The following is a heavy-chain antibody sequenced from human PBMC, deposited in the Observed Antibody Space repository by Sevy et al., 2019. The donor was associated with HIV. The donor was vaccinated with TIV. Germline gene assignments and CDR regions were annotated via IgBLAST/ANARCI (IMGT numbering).Heavy chain of an antibody. CDR3: ARRVLLQRGGDYFYYGLDV. CDR2: IFPGDSDT. CDR1: EYDFSTYW. D-gene: IGHD1-26*01. V-gene: IGHV5-51*01. Sequence: GESLKISCKGSEYDFSTYWIAWVRQMPGKGLELMGIIFPGDSDTRYSPSFQGQVTISADDSIRTSYLQWRSLKASDTAIYYCARRVLLQRGGDYFYYGLDVWGQGTTVTV. J-gene: IGHJ6*02.